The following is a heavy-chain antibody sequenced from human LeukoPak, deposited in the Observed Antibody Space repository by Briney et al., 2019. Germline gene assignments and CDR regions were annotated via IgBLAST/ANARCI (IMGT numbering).Heavy chain of an antibody. CDR1: GGSISYYY. V-gene: IGHV4-59*01. CDR2: IYYSGST. J-gene: IGHJ5*02. CDR3: ATLVPAATGWFDP. D-gene: IGHD2-2*01. Sequence: SETLSLTCTVSGGSISYYYWSWIRQPPGKGLEWIGYIYYSGSTNYNPSLKSRVTISVDTSKNQFSLKLSSVTAADTAVYYCATLVPAATGWFDPWGQGTLVTVSS.